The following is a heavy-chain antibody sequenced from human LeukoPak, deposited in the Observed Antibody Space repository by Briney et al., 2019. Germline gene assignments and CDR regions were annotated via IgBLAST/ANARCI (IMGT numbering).Heavy chain of an antibody. CDR2: MNIDGSEK. CDR3: AKDLGSGWYFTFDY. CDR1: GFTFSSYW. J-gene: IGHJ4*02. Sequence: GGSLRLSCAASGFTFSSYWMGWVRQAPGKRLEWVANMNIDGSEKYYADSVKGRFTISRDNARNSVYLQMNSLRVEDTAVYYCAKDLGSGWYFTFDYWGQGTLVTVSS. V-gene: IGHV3-7*01. D-gene: IGHD6-19*01.